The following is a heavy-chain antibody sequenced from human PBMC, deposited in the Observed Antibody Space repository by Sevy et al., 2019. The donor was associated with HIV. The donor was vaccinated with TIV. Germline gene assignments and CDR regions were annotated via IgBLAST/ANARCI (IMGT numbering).Heavy chain of an antibody. CDR1: GFTFSSYA. D-gene: IGHD2-2*01. CDR3: AKDPGDIVVVPAAHDYYYGMDV. V-gene: IGHV3-23*01. Sequence: GGSLRLSCAASGFTFSSYAMSWVRQAPGKGLEWVSAISGSGGSTYYADSVKGRFTISRDNSKNTLYLQMNSLRAEDTAVYYCAKDPGDIVVVPAAHDYYYGMDVWGQGTTVTVSS. CDR2: ISGSGGST. J-gene: IGHJ6*02.